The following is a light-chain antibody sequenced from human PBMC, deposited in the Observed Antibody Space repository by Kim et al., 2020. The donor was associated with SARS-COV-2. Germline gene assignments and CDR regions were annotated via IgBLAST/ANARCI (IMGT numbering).Light chain of an antibody. CDR2: DAS. J-gene: IGKJ1*01. V-gene: IGKV1-33*01. Sequence: SVGDRVTITCQASQDISNYLNWYQQKPGKAPKLLIYDASNLETGVPSRFSGSGSGTDFTFTISSLQPEDIATYYCQQYDNLPAWTFGQGTKVDIK. CDR3: QQYDNLPAWT. CDR1: QDISNY.